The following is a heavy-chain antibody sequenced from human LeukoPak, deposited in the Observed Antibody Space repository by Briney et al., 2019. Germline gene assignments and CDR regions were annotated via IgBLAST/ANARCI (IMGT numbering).Heavy chain of an antibody. D-gene: IGHD3-22*01. V-gene: IGHV1-18*01. Sequence: ASVKVSCKASGYTFTSYGISWVRQAPGQGLEWMGWISAYNGNTNYAQKLQGRVTMTTDTSTSTAYMELSSLRSEDTAVYYCARGGSPMYYYDSSGYYFDYWGQGTLVTVSS. CDR1: GYTFTSYG. J-gene: IGHJ4*02. CDR2: ISAYNGNT. CDR3: ARGGSPMYYYDSSGYYFDY.